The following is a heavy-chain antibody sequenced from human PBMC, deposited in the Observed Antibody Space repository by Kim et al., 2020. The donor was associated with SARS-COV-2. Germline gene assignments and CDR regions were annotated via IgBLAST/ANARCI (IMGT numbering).Heavy chain of an antibody. J-gene: IGHJ6*02. V-gene: IGHV1-18*01. D-gene: IGHD3-10*01. CDR1: GYTFTSYG. CDR3: ARVTMVRGALYGMDV. CDR2: ISAYNGNT. Sequence: ASVKVSCKASGYTFTSYGISWVRQAPGQGLEWMGWISAYNGNTNYAQKLQGRVTMTTDTSTSTAYMELRSLRSDDTAVYYCARVTMVRGALYGMDVWGQGPTVTVSS.